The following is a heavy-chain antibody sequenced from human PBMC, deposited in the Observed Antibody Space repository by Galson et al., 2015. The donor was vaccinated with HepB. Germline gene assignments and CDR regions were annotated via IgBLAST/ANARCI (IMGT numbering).Heavy chain of an antibody. Sequence: CAISGDSVSSNSAAWNWIRQSPSGGLERLGRTYYRSKWYNDYSISVKSRISINPDTSKNQFSLQLNSVTPEDTAVYYCARHLPPCSGDTCYSGYFDYWGQGALVTVTS. D-gene: IGHD2-15*01. CDR1: GDSVSSNSAA. CDR3: ARHLPPCSGDTCYSGYFDY. J-gene: IGHJ4*02. V-gene: IGHV6-1*01. CDR2: TYYRSKWYN.